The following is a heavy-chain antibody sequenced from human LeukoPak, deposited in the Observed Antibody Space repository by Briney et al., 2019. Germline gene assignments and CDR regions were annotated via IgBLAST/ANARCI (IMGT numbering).Heavy chain of an antibody. CDR2: IIPLIDIA. D-gene: IGHD5-24*01. CDR3: ASHVEMATIGGNAFDI. V-gene: IGHV1-69*04. CDR1: GGIFTSVG. Sequence: SVKVSCKASGGIFTSVGISWVRQAPGQGLEWVGRIIPLIDIANYAQNFQGRVTITADKSTSTAYMELSSLRSEDTAVYYCASHVEMATIGGNAFDIWGQGAMVTVSS. J-gene: IGHJ3*02.